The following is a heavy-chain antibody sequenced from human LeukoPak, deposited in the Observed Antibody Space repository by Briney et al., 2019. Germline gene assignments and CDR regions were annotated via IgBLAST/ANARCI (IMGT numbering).Heavy chain of an antibody. Sequence: GGSLRPSCAASGFTFSSYEMNWVRQAPGKGLEWVSYISSSGSTIYYADSVKGRFTISRDNAKNSLYLQMNSLRAEDTAVYYCARVAPMYSSRVYYYMDVWGKGTTVTISS. CDR1: GFTFSSYE. CDR2: ISSSGSTI. V-gene: IGHV3-48*03. CDR3: ARVAPMYSSRVYYYMDV. D-gene: IGHD6-13*01. J-gene: IGHJ6*03.